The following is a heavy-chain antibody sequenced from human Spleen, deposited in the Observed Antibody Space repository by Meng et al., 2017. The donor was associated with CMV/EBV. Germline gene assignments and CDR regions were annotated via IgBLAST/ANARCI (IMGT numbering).Heavy chain of an antibody. J-gene: IGHJ4*02. D-gene: IGHD3-10*01. CDR3: ARGRYGSEVF. CDR2: IRYDGSNK. Sequence: GESLKISCAASGFTFSSYGMHWVRQAPGKGLEWVAFIRYDGSNKYYADSVKGRFTISTDNSENTLHLLMTSLRTEDTAIYYCARGRYGSEVFWGRGTLVTVSS. CDR1: GFTFSSYG. V-gene: IGHV3-30*02.